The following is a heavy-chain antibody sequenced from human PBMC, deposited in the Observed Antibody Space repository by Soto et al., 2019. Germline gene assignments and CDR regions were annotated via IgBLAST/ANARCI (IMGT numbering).Heavy chain of an antibody. CDR1: GGTFSSYA. V-gene: IGHV1-69*13. Sequence: SVKVSCKASGGTFSSYAISWVRQAPGQGLEWMGGIIPIFGTANYAQKFQGRVTITADESTSTAYMELSSLRSEDTAVYYCARMLYCSSTSCPKYYYYGMDVWGQGTTVTVSS. D-gene: IGHD2-2*01. CDR3: ARMLYCSSTSCPKYYYYGMDV. CDR2: IIPIFGTA. J-gene: IGHJ6*02.